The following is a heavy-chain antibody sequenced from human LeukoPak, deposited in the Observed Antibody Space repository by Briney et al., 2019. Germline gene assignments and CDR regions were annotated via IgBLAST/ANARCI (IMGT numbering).Heavy chain of an antibody. CDR2: IYYSGST. Sequence: KSSETLSLTCTVSGGSISSSSYYWGWIRQPPGKGLEWIGSIYYSGSTYYNPSLKSRVTISVDTSKNQFSLKLSSVTAADTAVYYCARDGAWALVMIVGIGEYYFDYWGQGTLVTVSS. V-gene: IGHV4-39*07. J-gene: IGHJ4*02. D-gene: IGHD3-22*01. CDR3: ARDGAWALVMIVGIGEYYFDY. CDR1: GGSISSSSYY.